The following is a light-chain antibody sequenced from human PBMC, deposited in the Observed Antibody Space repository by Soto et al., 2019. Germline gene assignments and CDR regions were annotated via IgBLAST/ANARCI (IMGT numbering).Light chain of an antibody. CDR3: TSFTTTNIWV. Sequence: QSALTQPASVSGSPGQSITISCTGTSSDVGGYNYVSWYQQHPGKAPKLMIYEVSNRPSGVSNRFSGSKSGNTASLTISELRAEDEADYYCTSFTTTNIWVFGGGTQLTVL. J-gene: IGLJ3*02. V-gene: IGLV2-14*01. CDR1: SSDVGGYNY. CDR2: EVS.